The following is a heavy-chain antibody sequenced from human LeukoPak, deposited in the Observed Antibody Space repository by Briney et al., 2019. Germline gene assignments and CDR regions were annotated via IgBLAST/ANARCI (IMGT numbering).Heavy chain of an antibody. CDR3: AKDSRDRSSWYDY. Sequence: PGRSLRLSCAASGFTFDDYAMHWVRQAPGKGLEWVSGISWNSGSIGYADSVKGRFTISRDNAKNSLYLQMNSLRAEDTALYYCAKDSRDRSSWYDYWGQGTLVTVSS. CDR1: GFTFDDYA. J-gene: IGHJ4*02. V-gene: IGHV3-9*01. CDR2: ISWNSGSI. D-gene: IGHD6-13*01.